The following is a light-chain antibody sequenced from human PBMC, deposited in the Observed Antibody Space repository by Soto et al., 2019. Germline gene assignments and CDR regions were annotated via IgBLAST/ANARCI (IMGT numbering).Light chain of an antibody. J-gene: IGKJ1*01. CDR2: KAS. Sequence: DIQMTQSPSTLSASVGDRVVITCRASQSINSWLAWYQQKPGKAPELLISKASTLQSGVPPRFSGSGSGTEFTLAISSLPPDDFATYYCQQYNTYSWTFGQGTKVEIK. V-gene: IGKV1-5*03. CDR1: QSINSW. CDR3: QQYNTYSWT.